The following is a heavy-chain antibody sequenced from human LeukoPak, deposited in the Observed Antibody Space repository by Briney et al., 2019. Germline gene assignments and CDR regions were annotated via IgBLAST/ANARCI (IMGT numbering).Heavy chain of an antibody. CDR1: GYTFTGYY. CDR3: AKVGGRGITIFEVVTRFDY. Sequence: ASVKVSCKASGYTFTGYYIHWVRQTPGQGLECVGWINPQNGDTYSTEKFQGRVAMTRDTSITTAYMELRGLTDDDTAVYYCAKVGGRGITIFEVVTRFDYWGQGTLVTVSS. CDR2: INPQNGDT. J-gene: IGHJ4*02. D-gene: IGHD3-3*01. V-gene: IGHV1-2*02.